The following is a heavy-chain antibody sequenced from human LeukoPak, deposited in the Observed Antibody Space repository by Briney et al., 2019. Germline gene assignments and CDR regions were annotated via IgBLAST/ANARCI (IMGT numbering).Heavy chain of an antibody. Sequence: PSETLSLTCTVSGGATSSSNYYWAWIRQPPGKGLEWIGSIFYSGTTHYNPSLKSRVTISVDTSKNQFSLKLTSVTAPDTAVYYCTRLSNYGGHSGDGYWGQGTLVTVSS. CDR1: GGATSSSNYY. CDR2: IFYSGTT. V-gene: IGHV4-39*01. D-gene: IGHD4-23*01. J-gene: IGHJ4*02. CDR3: TRLSNYGGHSGDGY.